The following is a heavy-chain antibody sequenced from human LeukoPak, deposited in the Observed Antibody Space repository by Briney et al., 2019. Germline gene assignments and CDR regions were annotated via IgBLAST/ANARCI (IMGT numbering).Heavy chain of an antibody. J-gene: IGHJ4*02. CDR3: ARASPEGGYYPSGSPLPVDY. V-gene: IGHV4-34*01. CDR2: INHSGST. D-gene: IGHD3-10*01. CDR1: GGSFSGYY. Sequence: PSETLSLTCAVYGGSFSGYYWSWIRQPPGKGLEWIGEINHSGSTKYNPSLKSRVTISVDTSKNQFSLKLSSVTAADTAVYYCARASPEGGYYPSGSPLPVDYWGQGTLVTVPS.